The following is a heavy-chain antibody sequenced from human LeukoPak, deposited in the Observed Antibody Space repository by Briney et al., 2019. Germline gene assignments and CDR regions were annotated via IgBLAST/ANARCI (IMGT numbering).Heavy chain of an antibody. D-gene: IGHD6-13*01. J-gene: IGHJ4*02. V-gene: IGHV4-34*01. CDR2: INHSGST. CDR3: ARRGLYSSSWSYFDY. CDR1: GGSFSGYY. Sequence: SETLSLTCAVYGGSFSGYYWSWIRQPPGKGLEWIGEINHSGSTNYNPSLKSRVTISVGTSKNQFSLKLSSVTAADTAVYYCARRGLYSSSWSYFDYWGQGTLVTVSS.